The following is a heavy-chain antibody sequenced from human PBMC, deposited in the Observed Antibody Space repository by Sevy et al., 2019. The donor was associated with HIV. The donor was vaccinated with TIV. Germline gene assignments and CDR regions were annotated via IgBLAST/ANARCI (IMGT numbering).Heavy chain of an antibody. D-gene: IGHD3-22*01. Sequence: GGSLRPSCAASGFTFSSYATSWVRQAPGKGLEWVSTISGSGDNTLYADSAKGRFTISRDTSKNTLYLQMYSLRAEDMAVYYCARSSYYYDSRVTGLDYWGQGTLVTVSS. CDR3: ARSSYYYDSRVTGLDY. V-gene: IGHV3-23*01. J-gene: IGHJ4*02. CDR1: GFTFSSYA. CDR2: ISGSGDNT.